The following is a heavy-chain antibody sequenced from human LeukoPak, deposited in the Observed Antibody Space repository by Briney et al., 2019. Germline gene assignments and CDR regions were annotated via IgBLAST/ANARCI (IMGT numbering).Heavy chain of an antibody. V-gene: IGHV3-30-3*01. CDR3: ARDLLCFGESSVDY. CDR2: ISYDGSNK. J-gene: IGHJ4*02. D-gene: IGHD3-10*01. CDR1: GFTFSSYA. Sequence: PGRSLRLSCAASGFTFSSYAMHWVRQAPGKGLEWVAVISYDGSNKYYADSVKGRFTISRDNSKNTQYLQMNSLRAEDTAVYYCARDLLCFGESSVDYWGQGTLVSVSS.